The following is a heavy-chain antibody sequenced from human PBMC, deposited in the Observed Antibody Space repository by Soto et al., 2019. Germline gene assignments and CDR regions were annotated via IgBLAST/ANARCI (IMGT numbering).Heavy chain of an antibody. Sequence: EVQLAESGGGLAQPGGSLRLSCAASGFTLSGYAMDWVRQAPGKGLEYVSGISSNGVGTYYANSVQGRFTISRDNSKNPVYLQMGSLRPEYMAVYYCARRARPDFYYMDVWGKGITVTVSS. CDR3: ARRARPDFYYMDV. J-gene: IGHJ6*03. V-gene: IGHV3-64*01. CDR2: ISSNGVGT. CDR1: GFTLSGYA. D-gene: IGHD6-6*01.